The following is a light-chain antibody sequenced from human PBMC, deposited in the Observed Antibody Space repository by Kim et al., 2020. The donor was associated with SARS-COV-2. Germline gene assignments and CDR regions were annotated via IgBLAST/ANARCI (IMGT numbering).Light chain of an antibody. Sequence: SAAVGARVTITCRASQGITNSLAWYQQMPRKAPKLLLSIASRLESGVPSRFSGSGSGTDYTLTISSLQPEDFATYYCQQYYSIPYTFGQGTKLEI. J-gene: IGKJ2*01. CDR2: IAS. CDR1: QGITNS. CDR3: QQYYSIPYT. V-gene: IGKV1-NL1*01.